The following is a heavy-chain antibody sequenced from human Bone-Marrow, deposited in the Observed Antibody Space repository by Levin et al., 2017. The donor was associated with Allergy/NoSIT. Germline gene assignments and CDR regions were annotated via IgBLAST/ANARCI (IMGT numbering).Heavy chain of an antibody. Sequence: ESLKISCAASGFTFSCYAMSWVRQAPGKGLEWVSAISGSGGSTYYADSVKGRFTISRDNSKNTLYLQMNSLRAEDTAVYYCAKDLIITDYGSGRRRSGAFDIWGQGTMVTVSS. CDR2: ISGSGGST. CDR3: AKDLIITDYGSGRRRSGAFDI. CDR1: GFTFSCYA. J-gene: IGHJ3*02. V-gene: IGHV3-23*01. D-gene: IGHD3-10*01.